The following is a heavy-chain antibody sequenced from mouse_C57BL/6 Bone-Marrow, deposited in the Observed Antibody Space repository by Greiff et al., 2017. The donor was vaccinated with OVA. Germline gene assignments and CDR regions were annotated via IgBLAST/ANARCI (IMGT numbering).Heavy chain of an antibody. CDR1: GFNIKDDY. V-gene: IGHV14-4*01. Sequence: EVKLLESGAELVRPGASVKLSCTASGFNIKDDYMHWVKQRPEQGLEWIGWIDPENGDTEYASKFQGKATITADTSSNTAYLQLSSLTSEDTAVYYCTTLYYYGSSLFDYWGQGTTLTVSS. CDR3: TTLYYYGSSLFDY. J-gene: IGHJ2*01. D-gene: IGHD1-1*01. CDR2: IDPENGDT.